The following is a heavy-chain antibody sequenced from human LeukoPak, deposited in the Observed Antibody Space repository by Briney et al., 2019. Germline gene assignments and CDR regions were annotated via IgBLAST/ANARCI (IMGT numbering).Heavy chain of an antibody. CDR1: KFAFSSYA. V-gene: IGHV3-23*01. D-gene: IGHD6-19*01. CDR3: ARPYSSGWYGDFDY. Sequence: GGSLRLSCAASKFAFSSYAMSWVRQAPGKGLEWVSAISGGGGNTYYADSVKGRFTISRDNSMNTLYLQMNSLRAEDTAVYYCARPYSSGWYGDFDYWGQGTLVTVSS. J-gene: IGHJ4*02. CDR2: ISGGGGNT.